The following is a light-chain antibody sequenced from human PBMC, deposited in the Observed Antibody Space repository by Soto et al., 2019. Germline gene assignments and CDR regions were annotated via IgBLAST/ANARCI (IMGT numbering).Light chain of an antibody. J-gene: IGLJ2*01. V-gene: IGLV1-44*01. CDR3: AAWDDTLSGPHVV. CDR1: SSNTGSHP. CDR2: SNN. Sequence: QSMLTQPPSASGAPGQSVTIFCSGSSSNTGSHPVSWYQQLPGTAPKLLIHSNNGRPSGVPDRFSGSKSGTSASLAISGLQSDDEAEYYCAAWDDTLSGPHVVFGGGTQLTVL.